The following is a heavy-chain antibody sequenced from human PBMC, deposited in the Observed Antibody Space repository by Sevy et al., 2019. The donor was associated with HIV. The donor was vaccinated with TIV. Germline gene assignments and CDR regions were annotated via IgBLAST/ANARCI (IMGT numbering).Heavy chain of an antibody. D-gene: IGHD3-3*02. CDR3: ARDGRGISAFDI. J-gene: IGHJ3*02. V-gene: IGHV3-23*01. Sequence: GGSLRLSCAASEFTFSSHAVSWVRQAPGKGLEWVSAISVNGENTHYADPVRGRFTISEDNFKNTLYLHMSTLGAEDTALYYCARDGRGISAFDIWGQGTMVTVSS. CDR2: ISVNGENT. CDR1: EFTFSSHA.